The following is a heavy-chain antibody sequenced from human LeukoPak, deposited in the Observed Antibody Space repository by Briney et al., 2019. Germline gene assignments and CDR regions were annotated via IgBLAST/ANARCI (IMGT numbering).Heavy chain of an antibody. CDR1: GFTFSTYS. J-gene: IGHJ1*01. V-gene: IGHV3-21*01. D-gene: IGHD6-13*01. Sequence: GGSLRLSCAASGFTFSTYSLNWVLQAPGKGLEWVSSISGSSSYIYYADSVKGRFTISRDNAKNSLYLQMNSLRAEDTAVYYCARGGYSSTLYGRYQHWGQGTLVTVSP. CDR2: ISGSSSYI. CDR3: ARGGYSSTLYGRYQH.